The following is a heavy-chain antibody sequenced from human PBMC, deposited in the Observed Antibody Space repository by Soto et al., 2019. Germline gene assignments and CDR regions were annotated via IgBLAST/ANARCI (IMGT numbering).Heavy chain of an antibody. Sequence: GGSLRLSCAASGFTFDDYSMHWVRQAPGKGLEWVSLVSRDGDNTNYADSVKGRFTISRDNSKDSLYLQMNSLRTDDTALYYCTRESDHDSGDHGGDYGLDVWGQGTTVTVSS. D-gene: IGHD4-17*01. J-gene: IGHJ6*02. CDR3: TRESDHDSGDHGGDYGLDV. CDR2: VSRDGDNT. V-gene: IGHV3-43*01. CDR1: GFTFDDYS.